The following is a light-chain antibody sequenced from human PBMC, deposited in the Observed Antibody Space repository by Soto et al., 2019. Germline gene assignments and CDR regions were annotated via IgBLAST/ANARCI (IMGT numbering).Light chain of an antibody. CDR1: QSVTSY. V-gene: IGKV3-20*01. CDR3: QQYGSSPIT. Sequence: EIVLTQSPATQSLSPGERATLSCRASQSVTSYLAWYQQKLGQAPRLLIYDASSRATGIPDGFSGSGSGTDFTLTISRLEPEDFAVYYCQQYGSSPITFGQGTRLE. CDR2: DAS. J-gene: IGKJ5*01.